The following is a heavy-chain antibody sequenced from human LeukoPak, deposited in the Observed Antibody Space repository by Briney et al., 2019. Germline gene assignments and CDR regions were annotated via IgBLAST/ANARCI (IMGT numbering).Heavy chain of an antibody. J-gene: IGHJ1*01. Sequence: ASVNVSCKASGYTFTTYSLAWVRQAPGQSLEWMGWISVNNGGTNYAQSFQDRVTLTRDTSTNTAYLELRSLRSDDTAIIYCATATQPRGYFLHWGQGTLVTVSS. D-gene: IGHD2-2*01. CDR2: ISVNNGGT. V-gene: IGHV1-18*01. CDR3: ATATQPRGYFLH. CDR1: GYTFTTYS.